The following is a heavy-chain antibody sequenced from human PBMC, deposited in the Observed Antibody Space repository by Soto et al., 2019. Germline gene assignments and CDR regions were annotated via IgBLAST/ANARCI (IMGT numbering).Heavy chain of an antibody. D-gene: IGHD3-10*01. CDR2: ISGSGGST. Sequence: LRLSFAASVFTFSSYAMSWVRQAPGKGLEWVSAISGSGGSTYYADSVKGRFTISRDNSKNTLYLQMNSLRAEDTAVYYCARYMVRGVDRVWYYYGMDVWGQGTTVTVSS. CDR1: VFTFSSYA. J-gene: IGHJ6*02. V-gene: IGHV3-23*01. CDR3: ARYMVRGVDRVWYYYGMDV.